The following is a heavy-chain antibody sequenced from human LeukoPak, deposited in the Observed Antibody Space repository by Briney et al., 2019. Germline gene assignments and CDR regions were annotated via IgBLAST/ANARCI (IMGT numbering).Heavy chain of an antibody. CDR2: ISPSEGST. CDR3: ARAGTISGYDGGAFDI. V-gene: IGHV1-46*01. CDR1: GYTFTSYY. D-gene: IGHD5-12*01. J-gene: IGHJ3*02. Sequence: GASVKVSCKASGYTFTSYYMHWVRQAPGQGLGGMGLISPSEGSTNYAQNFRGRVTITRDTSTSTVYMELSSLRSEDTAVFYCARAGTISGYDGGAFDIWGQGTMVTVSS.